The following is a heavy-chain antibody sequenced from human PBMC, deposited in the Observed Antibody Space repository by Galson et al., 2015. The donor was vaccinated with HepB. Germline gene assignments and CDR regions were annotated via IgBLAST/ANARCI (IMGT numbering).Heavy chain of an antibody. Sequence: SLRLSCAASGFTFSSYSMNWVRQAPGKGLEWVSSISSSSSYIYYADSVKGRFTISRDNAKNSLYLQMNSLRAEDTAVYYCARDLTSLVTGAFDIWGQGTMVTVSS. CDR1: GFTFSSYS. J-gene: IGHJ3*02. D-gene: IGHD2-21*02. CDR2: ISSSSSYI. CDR3: ARDLTSLVTGAFDI. V-gene: IGHV3-21*01.